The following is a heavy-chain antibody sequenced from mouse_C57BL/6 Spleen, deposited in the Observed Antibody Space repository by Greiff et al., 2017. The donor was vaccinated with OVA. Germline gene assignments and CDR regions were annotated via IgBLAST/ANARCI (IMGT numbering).Heavy chain of an antibody. CDR3: ARDGSSLFDY. CDR2: IDPSDSYT. V-gene: IGHV1-59*01. Sequence: QVHVKQSGAELVRPGTSVKLSCKASGYTFTSYWMHWVKQRPGQGLEWIGVIDPSDSYTNYNQKFKGKATLTVDTSSSTAYMQLSSLTSEDSAVYYCARDGSSLFDYWGQGTTLTVSS. D-gene: IGHD1-1*01. CDR1: GYTFTSYW. J-gene: IGHJ2*01.